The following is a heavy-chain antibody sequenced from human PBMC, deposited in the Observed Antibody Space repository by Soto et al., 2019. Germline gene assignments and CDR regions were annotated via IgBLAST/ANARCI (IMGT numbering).Heavy chain of an antibody. CDR2: IGTAGDT. D-gene: IGHD2-15*01. CDR3: AREYCSGGSCYYDY. Sequence: EVQLVESGGGLVQPGGSLRLSCAASGFTFSSYDMHWVRQATGKGLEWVSAIGTAGDTYYPGSVKGRFTISRENAKNSLYLQMNSLRAGDTAVYYCAREYCSGGSCYYDYWCQGTLVTVSS. CDR1: GFTFSSYD. J-gene: IGHJ4*02. V-gene: IGHV3-13*01.